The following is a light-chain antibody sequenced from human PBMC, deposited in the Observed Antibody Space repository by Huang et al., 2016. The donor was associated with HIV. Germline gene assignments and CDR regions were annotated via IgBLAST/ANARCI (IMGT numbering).Light chain of an antibody. CDR3: QQYHNWPPYT. CDR1: QSISNN. Sequence: EILLTQSPATLSVSPGERVTLSCRASQSISNNLAWYQQKPGQAPRLLIYGASTRATAIPARFSGSASGTGFTLTISSLQSEDFAVYYCQQYHNWPPYTFGQGTKLEI. J-gene: IGKJ2*01. V-gene: IGKV3-15*01. CDR2: GAS.